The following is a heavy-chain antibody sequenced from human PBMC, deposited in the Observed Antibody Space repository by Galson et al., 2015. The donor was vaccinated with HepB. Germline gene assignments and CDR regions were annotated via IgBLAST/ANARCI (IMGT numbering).Heavy chain of an antibody. J-gene: IGHJ4*02. Sequence: SLRLSCAASGFTFSSYGMHWVRQAPGKGLEWVAVIWYDGSNKYYADSVKGRFTISRDNSKNTLYLQMNSLRAEDTAVYYCARARTGDYLFDYWGQGTLVTVSS. D-gene: IGHD4-17*01. CDR1: GFTFSSYG. CDR3: ARARTGDYLFDY. V-gene: IGHV3-33*01. CDR2: IWYDGSNK.